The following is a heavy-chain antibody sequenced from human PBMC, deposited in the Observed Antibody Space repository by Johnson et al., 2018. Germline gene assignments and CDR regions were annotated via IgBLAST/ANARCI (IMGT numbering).Heavy chain of an antibody. D-gene: IGHD2-21*02. V-gene: IGHV3-30-3*01. CDR2: ISYDGSNK. J-gene: IGHJ1*01. CDR1: GFTFSSYA. Sequence: QVQLVESGGGVVQPGRSLRPSCAASGFTFSSYAMHWVRQAPGKGLEWVAVISYDGSNKYYADSVKGRFTISRDNSKNTRHLQMNSLRAEDTAVYYCARASVVTSEYFQHWGQGTLVTVSS. CDR3: ARASVVTSEYFQH.